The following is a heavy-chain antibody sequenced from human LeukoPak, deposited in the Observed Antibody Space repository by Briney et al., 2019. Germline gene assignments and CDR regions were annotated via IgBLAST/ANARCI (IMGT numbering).Heavy chain of an antibody. J-gene: IGHJ4*02. CDR3: ARAATLRYFDY. CDR1: GGSFSGYY. V-gene: IGHV4-34*01. D-gene: IGHD3-9*01. CDR2: INHSGST. Sequence: SETLSLTCAVYGGSFSGYYWSWIRQPPGKGLEWVGEINHSGSTNYNPSLKSRVTISVDTSKNQFSLKLSSVTAADTAVYYCARAATLRYFDYWGQGTLVTVSS.